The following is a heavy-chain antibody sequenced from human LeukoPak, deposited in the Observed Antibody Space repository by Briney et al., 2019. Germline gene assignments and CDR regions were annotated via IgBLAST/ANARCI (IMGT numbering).Heavy chain of an antibody. CDR1: GYTFTGYY. CDR3: ASFTHSAVTTSHAFDI. CDR2: INPNSGGT. D-gene: IGHD4-17*01. V-gene: IGHV1-2*02. J-gene: IGHJ3*02. Sequence: GASVKVSCKASGYTFTGYYMHWVRQAPGQGLEWMGWINPNSGGTNYAQKFQGRVTMTRDTSISTAYMELSRLRSDDTAVYYCASFTHSAVTTSHAFDIWGQGTMVTVSS.